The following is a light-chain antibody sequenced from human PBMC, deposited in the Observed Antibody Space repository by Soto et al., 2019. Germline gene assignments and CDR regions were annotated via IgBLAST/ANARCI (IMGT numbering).Light chain of an antibody. Sequence: QSVLAQPPSVSGSPGQSVTISCTGTSSDVGNYNRVSWYQQPPGTAPKLMIYDVSDRPSGVPHRFSGSKSGNTASLTISGLQAEDEDDYYCSSYTSSDTYVFGTGTKVTVL. V-gene: IGLV2-18*02. CDR1: SSDVGNYNR. J-gene: IGLJ1*01. CDR2: DVS. CDR3: SSYTSSDTYV.